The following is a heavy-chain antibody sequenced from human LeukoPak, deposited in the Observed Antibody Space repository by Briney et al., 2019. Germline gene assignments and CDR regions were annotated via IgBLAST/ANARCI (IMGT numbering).Heavy chain of an antibody. D-gene: IGHD2-15*01. V-gene: IGHV3-66*01. CDR3: ASRAGVGSIDALDI. Sequence: GGSLRLSCVDSRFIVSSDYIIWVRQAPGKGLEWVSVIYSGGTTYYADSVKGRFTISRDNSKDTVYLQMNSLKVEDTAVYYCASRAGVGSIDALDIWGQGTMVTVSS. J-gene: IGHJ3*02. CDR1: RFIVSSDY. CDR2: IYSGGTT.